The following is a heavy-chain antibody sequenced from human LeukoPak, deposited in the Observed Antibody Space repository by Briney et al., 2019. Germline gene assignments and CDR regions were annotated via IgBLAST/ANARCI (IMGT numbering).Heavy chain of an antibody. CDR3: ARGAYDSSAYWAFDT. CDR1: GFTFASYV. Sequence: GGSLRLSCAASGFTFASYVMTWVRQAPGRGLEWVSEITSGGTSAYYADSVKGRFTISRDNSKNTVFLQMSSLRAEDTAVYHCARGAYDSSAYWAFDTWGQGTMVTVSS. CDR2: ITSGGTSA. J-gene: IGHJ3*02. D-gene: IGHD3-22*01. V-gene: IGHV3-23*01.